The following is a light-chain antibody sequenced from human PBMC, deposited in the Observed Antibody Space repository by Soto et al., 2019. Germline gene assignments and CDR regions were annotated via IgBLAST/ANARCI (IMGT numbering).Light chain of an antibody. V-gene: IGLV1-40*01. CDR1: SSNIGAGFD. J-gene: IGLJ1*01. Sequence: QSVLTQPPSVSGAPGQRVTISCTGSSSNIGAGFDVHWYQQLPGTAPKLLIEGNSNRPSGVPDRFSGSRSGTSASLAITGLQAEDEADYHCQSYDSSLSGYVFGTGTKLTVL. CDR3: QSYDSSLSGYV. CDR2: GNS.